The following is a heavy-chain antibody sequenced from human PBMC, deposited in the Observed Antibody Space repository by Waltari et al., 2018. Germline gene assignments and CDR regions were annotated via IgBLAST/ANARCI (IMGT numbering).Heavy chain of an antibody. D-gene: IGHD3-9*01. J-gene: IGHJ4*02. CDR3: AKNYDILTGYPDY. CDR2: ISGSGGST. Sequence: EVQLLESGGGLVQPGGSLSLSCAASGFTFSSYAMSWFLKAPGKGLEWVSAISGSGGSTYYADSVKGRFTISRDNAKNTLYLQMNSLRAEDTAVYYCAKNYDILTGYPDYWGQGTLVTVSS. CDR1: GFTFSSYA. V-gene: IGHV3-23*01.